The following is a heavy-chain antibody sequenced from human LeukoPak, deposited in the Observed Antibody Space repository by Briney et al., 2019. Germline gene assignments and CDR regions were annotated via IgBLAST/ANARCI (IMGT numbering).Heavy chain of an antibody. V-gene: IGHV3-48*02. J-gene: IGHJ6*02. Sequence: GGSLRLPCAASGFTFSSNSMNWVRQAPGKGLEWVSYISSSGTTIYYADSVKGRFTISRDNAKNSLYLQMDRLRDEDSAVYYCAGVLVGFNYYGVDVWGQGTTVTVSS. CDR1: GFTFSSNS. CDR3: AGVLVGFNYYGVDV. CDR2: ISSSGTTI. D-gene: IGHD1-26*01.